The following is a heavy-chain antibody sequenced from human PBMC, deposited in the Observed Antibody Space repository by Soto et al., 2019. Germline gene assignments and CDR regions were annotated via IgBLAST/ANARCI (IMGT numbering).Heavy chain of an antibody. Sequence: GGSLRLSCAASGFTFSDYYMSWIRQAPGKGLEWVSYISSSGSTIYYADSVKGRFTISRENTKNSLYLQMNSLSAEDTAVYYCARDCSGGSCYVGYYYYYYMDVWGKGTTVTVSS. CDR1: GFTFSDYY. CDR3: ARDCSGGSCYVGYYYYYYMDV. CDR2: ISSSGSTI. J-gene: IGHJ6*03. V-gene: IGHV3-11*01. D-gene: IGHD2-15*01.